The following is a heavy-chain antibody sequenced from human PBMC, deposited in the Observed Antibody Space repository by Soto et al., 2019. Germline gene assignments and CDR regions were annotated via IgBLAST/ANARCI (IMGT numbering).Heavy chain of an antibody. J-gene: IGHJ4*02. CDR2: ISGNSVTI. Sequence: GGSLRLSCAASGSTFSTYSMSWVRQAPGKGLEWVSIISGNSVTIAYADSAKGRFTISRDNSKNMLYLQMGSLRAEDTAVYYCATGIGNPSYFAYWGQGTLVTVSS. CDR3: ATGIGNPSYFAY. V-gene: IGHV3-23*01. D-gene: IGHD1-1*01. CDR1: GSTFSTYS.